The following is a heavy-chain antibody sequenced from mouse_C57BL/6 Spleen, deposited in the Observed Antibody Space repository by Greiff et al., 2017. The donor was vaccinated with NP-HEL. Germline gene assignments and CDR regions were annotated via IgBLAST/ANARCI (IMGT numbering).Heavy chain of an antibody. J-gene: IGHJ3*01. CDR2: IYPSDSET. Sequence: VQLQQPGAELVRPGSSVKLSCKASGYTFTSYWMDWVKQRPGQGLEWIGNIYPSDSETHYNQKFKDKATLTVDKSSSTAYMQLSSLTSADSAVYYCARPPYYSNFGGFAYWGQGTLVTVSA. CDR1: GYTFTSYW. CDR3: ARPPYYSNFGGFAY. D-gene: IGHD2-5*01. V-gene: IGHV1-61*01.